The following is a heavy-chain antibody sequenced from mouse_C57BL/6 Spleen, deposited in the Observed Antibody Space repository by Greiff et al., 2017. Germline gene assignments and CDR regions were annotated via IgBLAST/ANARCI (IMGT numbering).Heavy chain of an antibody. CDR2: IYPGSGNT. D-gene: IGHD2-2*01. CDR3: AREAYGHGDYFDY. CDR1: GYTFTDYY. Sequence: VQLQQSGAELVRPGASVKLSCKASGYTFTDYYINWVKQRPGQGLEWIARIYPGSGNTYYNEKFKGKATLTAEKSSSTAYMQLSSLTSEDSAFYFCAREAYGHGDYFDYWGQGTTLTVSS. V-gene: IGHV1-76*01. J-gene: IGHJ2*01.